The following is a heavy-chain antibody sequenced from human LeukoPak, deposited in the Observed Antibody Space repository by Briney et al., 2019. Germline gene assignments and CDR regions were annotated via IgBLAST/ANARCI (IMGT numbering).Heavy chain of an antibody. D-gene: IGHD3-3*01. V-gene: IGHV1-2*02. Sequence: ASVKVSCKASGGTFSSYTISWVRQAPGQGLEWMGWINPNSGGTNYAQKFQGRVTMTRDTSISTAYMELSRLRSDDTAVYYCARAGYYDFWSGYYRFGYWGQGTLVTVSS. J-gene: IGHJ4*02. CDR1: GGTFSSYT. CDR3: ARAGYYDFWSGYYRFGY. CDR2: INPNSGGT.